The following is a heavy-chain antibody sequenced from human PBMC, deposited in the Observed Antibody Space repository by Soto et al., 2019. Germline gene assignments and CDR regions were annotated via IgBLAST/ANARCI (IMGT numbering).Heavy chain of an antibody. CDR1: GGSISSYY. J-gene: IGHJ6*02. D-gene: IGHD3-10*01. CDR3: ARRRGDYCYYGMDV. CDR2: IYYSGST. V-gene: IGHV4-59*08. Sequence: QVQLQESGPGLVKPSETLSLTCTVSGGSISSYYWSWIRQPPGKGLEWIGYIYYSGSTNYNPSLKSRVTRSVDTSKNQFSLKLSSVTAADTAVYYCARRRGDYCYYGMDVWGQGTTVTVSS.